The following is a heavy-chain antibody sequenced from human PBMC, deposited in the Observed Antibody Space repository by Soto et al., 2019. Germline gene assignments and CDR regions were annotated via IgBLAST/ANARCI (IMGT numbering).Heavy chain of an antibody. CDR2: ISYDESNK. V-gene: IGHV3-30*18. CDR1: GFTFSSYG. Sequence: GGSLRLSCAASGFTFSSYGMHWVRQAPGKGLEWVAFISYDESNKYYADSVKGRFTISRDNSRTTLYLQMNSLRAEDTAVYFCAKRRTVLRFLEWSAGMEVWG. J-gene: IGHJ6*02. D-gene: IGHD3-3*01. CDR3: AKRRTVLRFLEWSAGMEV.